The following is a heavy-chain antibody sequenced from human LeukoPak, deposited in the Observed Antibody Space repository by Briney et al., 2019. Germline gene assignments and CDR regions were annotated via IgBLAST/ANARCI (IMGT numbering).Heavy chain of an antibody. D-gene: IGHD2-15*01. J-gene: IGHJ4*02. CDR3: ASYRSSCSGGSCYPAHFDY. V-gene: IGHV4-39*07. CDR2: IYYSGST. Sequence: SETLSLTCTVSGGSISSSSYYWGWIRQPPGKGLEWIGSIYYSGSTYYNPSLKSRVTISVDTSKNQFSLKLSSVTAAATGVYYCASYRSSCSGGSCYPAHFDYWGQGTLVAVSS. CDR1: GGSISSSSYY.